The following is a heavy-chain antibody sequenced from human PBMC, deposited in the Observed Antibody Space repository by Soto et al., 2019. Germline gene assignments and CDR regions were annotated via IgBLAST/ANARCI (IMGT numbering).Heavy chain of an antibody. CDR3: ARADCSITSCHYYYYYGMDV. J-gene: IGHJ6*02. Sequence: SVKVSCKASGGTFSSYAISWVRQAPGQGLEWMGGIIPIFGTANYAQKFQGRVTITADESTSTAYMELSSLRSEDTAVYYCARADCSITSCHYYYYYGMDVWGHGTTVTVS. CDR1: GGTFSSYA. CDR2: IIPIFGTA. V-gene: IGHV1-69*13. D-gene: IGHD2-2*01.